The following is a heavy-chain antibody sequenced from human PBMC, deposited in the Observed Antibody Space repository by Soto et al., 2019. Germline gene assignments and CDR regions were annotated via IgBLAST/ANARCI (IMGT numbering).Heavy chain of an antibody. CDR1: GGSISRGGYY. Sequence: QVQLQESGPGLVKPSQTLSLTCTVSGGSISRGGYYWSWIRQHPGKGLEWIGYIYYSGSTYYNPSLKSRVTISVDTSKNQFSMKLSSVTAADTAVYYSARVNGDPLYFDYWGQGTLVTVSS. V-gene: IGHV4-31*03. D-gene: IGHD4-17*01. J-gene: IGHJ4*02. CDR3: ARVNGDPLYFDY. CDR2: IYYSGST.